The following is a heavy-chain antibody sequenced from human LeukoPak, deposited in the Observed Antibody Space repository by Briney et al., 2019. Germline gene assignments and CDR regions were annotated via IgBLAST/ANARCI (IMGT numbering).Heavy chain of an antibody. J-gene: IGHJ4*02. CDR3: ARGAYYYGSGSYYGSDY. D-gene: IGHD3-10*01. Sequence: ASVKVSCKASGYTFTSYYIHWVRQAPGQGLEWMGIINPSGGSTSYAQKFQGRVTMTRDTSTSTVYMELSSLRSEDTAVYYCARGAYYYGSGSYYGSDYWGQGTLVTVSS. V-gene: IGHV1-46*01. CDR2: INPSGGST. CDR1: GYTFTSYY.